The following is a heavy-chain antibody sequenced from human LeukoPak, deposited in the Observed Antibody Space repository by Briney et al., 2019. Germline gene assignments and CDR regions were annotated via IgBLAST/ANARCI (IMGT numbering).Heavy chain of an antibody. D-gene: IGHD6-13*01. J-gene: IGHJ5*02. CDR1: GGSISSYY. CDR2: IYYSGST. Sequence: SETLSLTCTVSGGSISSYYWSWIRQPPGKGLEWIGYIYYSGSTNYNPSLKSRVTISVDTSKNQFSLKLSSVTAEDTAVYYCARIPAYSSSSVGPWGQGTLVTVSS. CDR3: ARIPAYSSSSVGP. V-gene: IGHV4-59*01.